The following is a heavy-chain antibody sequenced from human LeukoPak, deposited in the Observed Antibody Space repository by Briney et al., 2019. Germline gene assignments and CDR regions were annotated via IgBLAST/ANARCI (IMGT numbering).Heavy chain of an antibody. Sequence: GGSLRLSCAASGFTFSSYAMSWVRQAPGMGLEWVSAISGSGGSTYYADSVKGRFTISRDNSKNTLYLQMNSLRAEDTAVYYCAKLEAHEYFQHWGQGTLVTVSS. V-gene: IGHV3-23*01. J-gene: IGHJ1*01. CDR1: GFTFSSYA. CDR3: AKLEAHEYFQH. CDR2: ISGSGGST.